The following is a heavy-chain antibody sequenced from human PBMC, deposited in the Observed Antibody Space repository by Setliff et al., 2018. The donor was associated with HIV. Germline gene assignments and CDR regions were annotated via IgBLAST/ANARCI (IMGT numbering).Heavy chain of an antibody. J-gene: IGHJ4*02. D-gene: IGHD3-22*01. CDR3: ASGEPYYYDSTGYSGNYFDY. Sequence: SETLSLTCTVSGGSISSNNYYWGWIRQPPGKGLEWIASIYYSGSTYYNPSLKSRITISVDTSKNQFSLKLASVTAADTAVYYCASGEPYYYDSTGYSGNYFDYWGQGTLVTVSS. V-gene: IGHV4-39*07. CDR2: IYYSGST. CDR1: GGSISSNNYY.